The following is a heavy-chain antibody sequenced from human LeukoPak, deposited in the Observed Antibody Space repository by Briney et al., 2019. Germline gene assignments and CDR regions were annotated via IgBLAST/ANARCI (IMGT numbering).Heavy chain of an antibody. Sequence: SETLSLTCTVYGGSFSGYYWTWIRQPPGKGLEWIGEINHSGSTNYNPSLKSRVTISVDSSKYQFSLRLSSVTAADTAVYYCARGGATMVRGVITHNYYYYGMDVWGQGTTVTVSS. CDR2: INHSGST. V-gene: IGHV4-34*01. J-gene: IGHJ6*02. CDR1: GGSFSGYY. D-gene: IGHD3-10*01. CDR3: ARGGATMVRGVITHNYYYYGMDV.